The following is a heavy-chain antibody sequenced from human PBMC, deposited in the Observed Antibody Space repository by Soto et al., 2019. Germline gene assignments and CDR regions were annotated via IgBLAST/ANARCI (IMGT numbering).Heavy chain of an antibody. D-gene: IGHD3-3*01. V-gene: IGHV1-69*01. CDR1: GGTFSSYA. CDR3: ARVSDFWSGYLNYYYYYGMDV. Sequence: QVQLVQSGAEVKKPGSSVKVSCKASGGTFSSYAISWVRQAPGQGLEWMGGIIPIFGTANYARKFQGRVTIPADESPSTAYMELRSLRSEDTAVYYCARVSDFWSGYLNYYYYYGMDVWGQGTTVTVSS. J-gene: IGHJ6*02. CDR2: IIPIFGTA.